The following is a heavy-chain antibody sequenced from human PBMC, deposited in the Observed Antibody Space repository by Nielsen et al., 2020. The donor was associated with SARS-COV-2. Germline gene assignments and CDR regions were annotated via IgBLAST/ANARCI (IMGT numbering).Heavy chain of an antibody. D-gene: IGHD3-22*01. Sequence: VRQAPGQGLEGMGWISAYNGNTNYAQKLQGRVTMTTDTSTSTAYMELRSLRSDDTAVYYCARDVRYYYDSSGYYTDYYYGMDVWGQGTTVTVSS. J-gene: IGHJ6*02. CDR2: ISAYNGNT. CDR3: ARDVRYYYDSSGYYTDYYYGMDV. V-gene: IGHV1-18*01.